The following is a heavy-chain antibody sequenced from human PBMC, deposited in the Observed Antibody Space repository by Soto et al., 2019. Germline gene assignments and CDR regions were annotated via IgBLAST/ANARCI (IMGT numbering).Heavy chain of an antibody. CDR1: GFTFSSYG. D-gene: IGHD3-9*01. CDR2: ISYDGSNK. Sequence: GGSLRLSCAAPGFTFSSYGMHWVRQAPGKGLEWVAVISYDGSNKYYADSVKGRFTISRDNSKNTLYLQMNSLRVEDTAVYYCAKLRYFDWSSYNWFEYWGQGTPVTVSS. J-gene: IGHJ5*01. V-gene: IGHV3-30*18. CDR3: AKLRYFDWSSYNWFEY.